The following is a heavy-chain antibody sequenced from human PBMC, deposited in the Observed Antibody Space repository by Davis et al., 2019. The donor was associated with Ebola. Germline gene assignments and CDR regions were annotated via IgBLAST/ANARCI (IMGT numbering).Heavy chain of an antibody. CDR2: IDPSDSST. CDR3: ATTYGGGSIDY. Sequence: PGGSLRLSCKASGYTFTRYWINWVRQMPGEGLEWLGRIDPSDSSTKYKPSFEGHVAISADTSTGTAYLQWSSLQASDTAMYFCATTYGGGSIDYWGQGTRVIVSS. V-gene: IGHV5-10-1*01. J-gene: IGHJ4*02. D-gene: IGHD3-10*01. CDR1: GYTFTRYW.